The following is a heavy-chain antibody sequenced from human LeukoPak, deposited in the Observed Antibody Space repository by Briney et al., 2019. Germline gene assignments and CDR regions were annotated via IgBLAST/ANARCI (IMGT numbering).Heavy chain of an antibody. CDR2: IHYTGTT. CDR1: GDSISFYY. V-gene: IGHV4-59*01. J-gene: IGHJ4*02. CDR3: ARGGSGLFDY. Sequence: SETLSLTCTVSGDSISFYYWSWIRQSPGKGLEWIGYIHYTGTTAYNPSLQSRVTISVDMSRSEFSLKLQSVTASDTAVYYCARGGSGLFDYWGQGTLVTVSS. D-gene: IGHD3-10*01.